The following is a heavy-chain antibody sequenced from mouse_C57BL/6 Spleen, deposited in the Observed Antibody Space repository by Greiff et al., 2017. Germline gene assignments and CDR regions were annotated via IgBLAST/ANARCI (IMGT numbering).Heavy chain of an antibody. CDR3: ARGCMITTSTFDY. CDR2: IYPRDGST. V-gene: IGHV1-85*01. D-gene: IGHD2-4*01. CDR1: GYTFTSYD. Sequence: VMLVESGPELVKPGASVKLSCKASGYTFTSYDINWVKQRPGQGLEWIGWIYPRDGSTKYNEKFKGKATLTVDTSSSTAYMELHSLTSEDSAVYFCARGCMITTSTFDYWGKGTTLTVSS. J-gene: IGHJ2*01.